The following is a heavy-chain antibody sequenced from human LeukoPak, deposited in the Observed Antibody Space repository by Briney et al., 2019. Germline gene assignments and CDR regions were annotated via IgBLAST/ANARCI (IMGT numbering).Heavy chain of an antibody. Sequence: VKFSCKASGGTFSSYTISWVRQAPGQGLEWMGRIIPILGIANYAQKFQGRVTITADKSTSTAYMELSSLRSEDTAVYYCARATTVTTTGPFAYWGQGTLVTVSS. J-gene: IGHJ4*02. CDR1: GGTFSSYT. CDR2: IIPILGIA. V-gene: IGHV1-69*02. D-gene: IGHD4-17*01. CDR3: ARATTVTTTGPFAY.